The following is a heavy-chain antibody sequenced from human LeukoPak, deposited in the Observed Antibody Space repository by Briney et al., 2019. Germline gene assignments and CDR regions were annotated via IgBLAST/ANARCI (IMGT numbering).Heavy chain of an antibody. CDR1: GGSISSYY. J-gene: IGHJ4*02. D-gene: IGHD3-3*01. V-gene: IGHV4-4*07. CDR2: IYTNGST. Sequence: PSETLSLTCTVSGGSISSYYWSWIRQPAGKGPEWIGLIYTNGSTNYNPSLKSRVTMSVDTSKNQFSLKLSSVTAADTAVYYCARETVDYDFWSGYFDYWGQGTLVTVSS. CDR3: ARETVDYDFWSGYFDY.